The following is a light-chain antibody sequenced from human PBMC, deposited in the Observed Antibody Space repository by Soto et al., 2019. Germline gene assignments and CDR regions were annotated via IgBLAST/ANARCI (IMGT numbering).Light chain of an antibody. CDR3: QQYDYSPRT. J-gene: IGKJ1*01. CDR1: QSISDT. CDR2: GAS. V-gene: IGKV3D-15*01. Sequence: EIVMTQSPATLSVSPGGRATLSCRASQSISDTLAWYQQKPGQAPRLLIYGASDRATGTPDRFSGSGSGTDFTLTINRLEPEDFAVYYCQQYDYSPRTFGQGTKVDIK.